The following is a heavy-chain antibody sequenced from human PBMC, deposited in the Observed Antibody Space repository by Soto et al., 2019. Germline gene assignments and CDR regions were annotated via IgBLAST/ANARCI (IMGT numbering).Heavy chain of an antibody. V-gene: IGHV1-69*13. CDR2: IIPIFGTA. Sequence: SVKVSCKASGGTFSSYAISWVRQAPGQGLEWMGGIIPIFGTANYAQKFQGRVTITADESASTAYMELSSLRSEDTAVYYCAREGRYSSGWTFDYWGQGTLVTVSS. CDR3: AREGRYSSGWTFDY. CDR1: GGTFSSYA. J-gene: IGHJ4*02. D-gene: IGHD6-19*01.